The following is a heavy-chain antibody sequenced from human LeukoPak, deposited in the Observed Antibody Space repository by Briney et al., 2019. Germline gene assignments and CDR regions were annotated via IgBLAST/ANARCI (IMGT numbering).Heavy chain of an antibody. J-gene: IGHJ4*02. V-gene: IGHV3-48*02. CDR3: ARQLGGSGSY. CDR1: GFTFSSYS. D-gene: IGHD3-10*01. CDR2: ITASGTAM. Sequence: GGSLRLSCAASGFTFSSYSMNWVRQAPGKGLEWVSHITASGTAMFYADSVKGRFTISRDNAKNSLYLQMNSLRDEGTAVYYCARQLGGSGSYWGQGTLVTVSS.